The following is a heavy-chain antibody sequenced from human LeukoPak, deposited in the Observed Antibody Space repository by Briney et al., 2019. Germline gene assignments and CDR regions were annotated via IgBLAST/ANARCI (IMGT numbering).Heavy chain of an antibody. CDR3: ARSRGYCSGGSCWGAFDI. Sequence: ASVKVSCKASGGTFSSYAISWVRQAPGQGLEWMGRIIPILGIANYAQKFQGRVTITADKSTSTAYMELSSLRSEDTAVYYCARSRGYCSGGSCWGAFDIWGQGTMVTVSS. CDR1: GGTFSSYA. J-gene: IGHJ3*02. CDR2: IIPILGIA. V-gene: IGHV1-69*04. D-gene: IGHD2-15*01.